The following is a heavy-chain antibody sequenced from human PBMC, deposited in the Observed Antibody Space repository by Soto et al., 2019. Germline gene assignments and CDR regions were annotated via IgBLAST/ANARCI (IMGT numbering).Heavy chain of an antibody. Sequence: QVQLVESGGGVVQPGRSLRLSCAASGFTFSSYALHWVRQAPGKGLEWVAVISLHGSNEYYADSVKGRFTISRDNSKNTLYVQMNSLTAEDTAVYYCARGIAVAGTPTRAFYAGLRYWGQGTLVTVSS. CDR3: ARGIAVAGTPTRAFYAGLRY. CDR1: GFTFSSYA. CDR2: ISLHGSNE. J-gene: IGHJ4*02. D-gene: IGHD6-19*01. V-gene: IGHV3-30-3*01.